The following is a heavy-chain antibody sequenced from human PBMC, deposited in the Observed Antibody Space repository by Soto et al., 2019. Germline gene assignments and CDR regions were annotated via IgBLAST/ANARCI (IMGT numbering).Heavy chain of an antibody. V-gene: IGHV1-2*04. J-gene: IGHJ5*02. CDR1: GYTFTGYF. CDR3: ARDYYGSGRLNAHNWFDP. Sequence: ASVKVSCKASGYTFTGYFMHWVRQAPGQGLEWMGWINTNSGGTNYAQKFQDWVTMTRDTSISTAYMELSRLRSDDTAVYYCARDYYGSGRLNAHNWFDPWGQGTLVTVSS. CDR2: INTNSGGT. D-gene: IGHD3-10*01.